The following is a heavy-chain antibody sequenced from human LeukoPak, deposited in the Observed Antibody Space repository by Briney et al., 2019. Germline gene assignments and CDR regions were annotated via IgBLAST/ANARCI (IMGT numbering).Heavy chain of an antibody. Sequence: PGGSLRLSCAASGFTVSSNYMSWVRQAPGKGLEWVSVIYSGGSTYYADSVKGRFTISRDNSKNTLYLQMNSLRAEDTAVYYCAKEYYDYVWGSYRYRPSFDPWGQGTLVTVSS. CDR1: GFTVSSNY. D-gene: IGHD3-16*02. CDR3: AKEYYDYVWGSYRYRPSFDP. CDR2: IYSGGST. J-gene: IGHJ5*02. V-gene: IGHV3-53*01.